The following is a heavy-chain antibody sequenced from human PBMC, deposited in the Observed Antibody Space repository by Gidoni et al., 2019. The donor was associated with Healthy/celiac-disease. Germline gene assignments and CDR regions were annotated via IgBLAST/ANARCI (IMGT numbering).Heavy chain of an antibody. D-gene: IGHD5-18*01. Sequence: EVQLLESGGGLVQPGGSLRLSCAASGFTFSSYAMSWVRQAPGKGLEWVSAISGSGGSTYYADSVKGRFTISRDNSKNTLYLQMNSLRAEDTAVYYCAGGISGYSYNYYYGMDVWGQGTTVTVSS. CDR2: ISGSGGST. CDR3: AGGISGYSYNYYYGMDV. CDR1: GFTFSSYA. V-gene: IGHV3-23*01. J-gene: IGHJ6*02.